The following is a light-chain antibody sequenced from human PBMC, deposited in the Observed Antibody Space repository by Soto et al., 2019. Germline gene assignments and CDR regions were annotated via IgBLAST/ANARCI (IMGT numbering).Light chain of an antibody. CDR3: QQYGSSPPYT. Sequence: EIVLTQSPGTLSLSPGERATLSCRASQSVSSSYLAWYQQKPGQSPRLLIYGASIRATGIPDRFSGSGSGTDFTLTIGRLEPEDFAVYYCQQYGSSPPYTFGQGTKLEMK. CDR1: QSVSSSY. V-gene: IGKV3-20*01. J-gene: IGKJ2*01. CDR2: GAS.